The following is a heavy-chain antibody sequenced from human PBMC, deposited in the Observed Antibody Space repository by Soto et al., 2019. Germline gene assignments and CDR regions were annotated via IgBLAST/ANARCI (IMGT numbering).Heavy chain of an antibody. J-gene: IGHJ4*02. CDR3: AKGGLLRFLEWLSDFDY. Sequence: PGGSLRLSCAASGFTFSSYDMHWVRQATGKGLEWVSAIGTAGDTYYPGSAKGRFTISRDNSKNTLYLQMNSLRAEDTAVYYCAKGGLLRFLEWLSDFDYWGQGTLVTVSS. CDR1: GFTFSSYD. V-gene: IGHV3-13*01. D-gene: IGHD3-3*01. CDR2: IGTAGDT.